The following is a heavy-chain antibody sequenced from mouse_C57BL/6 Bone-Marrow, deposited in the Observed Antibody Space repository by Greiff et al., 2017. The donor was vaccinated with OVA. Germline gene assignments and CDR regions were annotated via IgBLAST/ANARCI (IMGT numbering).Heavy chain of an antibody. V-gene: IGHV1-18*01. CDR3: ARRWLLRFFYAMDY. Sequence: DVKLQESGPELVKPGASVKIPCKASGYTFTDYNMDWVKQSHGKSLEWIGDINPNNGGTIYNQKFKGKATLTVDKSSSTAYMELRSLTSEDTAVYYCARRWLLRFFYAMDYWGQGTSVTVSS. D-gene: IGHD2-3*01. J-gene: IGHJ4*01. CDR2: INPNNGGT. CDR1: GYTFTDYN.